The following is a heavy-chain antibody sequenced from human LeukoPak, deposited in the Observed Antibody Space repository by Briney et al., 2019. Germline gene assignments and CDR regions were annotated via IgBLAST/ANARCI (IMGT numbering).Heavy chain of an antibody. D-gene: IGHD2-2*01. CDR1: GYTFSSYS. Sequence: ASVTVSCKASGYTFSSYSMNWVRQAPGKGLEWVSSISSSSSSYIYYADSVKGRFTISRDDAKNSLYLQMNSLRAEDTAVYYCASDIGYCSSTSCYEDYWGQGTLVTVSS. J-gene: IGHJ4*02. V-gene: IGHV3-21*01. CDR2: ISSSSSSYI. CDR3: ASDIGYCSSTSCYEDY.